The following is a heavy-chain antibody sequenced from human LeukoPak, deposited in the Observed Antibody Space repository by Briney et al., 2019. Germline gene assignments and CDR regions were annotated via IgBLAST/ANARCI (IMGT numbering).Heavy chain of an antibody. CDR3: ARDPRYYDCRGLHLGDDY. CDR1: GFTFSSYS. Sequence: GGSLRLSCAASGFTFSSYSMNWVRQAPGKGLEWVSYISSSSSTIYYADSVKGRFTISRDNAKNSLYLQMNSLRDEDTAMYYCARDPRYYDCRGLHLGDDYWGQGTLVTVSS. CDR2: ISSSSSTI. V-gene: IGHV3-48*02. D-gene: IGHD3-22*01. J-gene: IGHJ4*02.